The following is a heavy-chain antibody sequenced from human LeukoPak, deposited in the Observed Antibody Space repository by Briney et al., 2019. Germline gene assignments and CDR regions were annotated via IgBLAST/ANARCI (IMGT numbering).Heavy chain of an antibody. CDR3: ARAQARSSSRRVRFDY. CDR2: IYHSGTP. CDR1: GGALSSGGYY. J-gene: IGHJ4*02. Sequence: PSQTLSLTCTVSGGALSSGGYYWTWIRQPPGKGLEWIGNIYHSGTPYYNPSLKSRVTLSVDRSKNQFSLKLSSVTAADTAVYYCARAQARSSSRRVRFDYWGQGTLVTVSS. D-gene: IGHD6-13*01. V-gene: IGHV4-30-2*01.